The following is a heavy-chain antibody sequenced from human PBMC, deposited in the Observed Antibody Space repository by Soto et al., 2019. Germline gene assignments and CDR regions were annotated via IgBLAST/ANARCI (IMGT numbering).Heavy chain of an antibody. Sequence: QVQLQESGPGLVKPSQTLSLTCTVSGGSISSGGYYWSWIRQHPGKGLEWIGYIYYSGSTYYNPSLKSRFTISVDTSKNQFSLKLSSVTAADTAVYYCARGTYYYDSSDHWYFDLWGRGTLVTVSS. D-gene: IGHD3-22*01. V-gene: IGHV4-31*03. CDR1: GGSISSGGYY. J-gene: IGHJ2*01. CDR3: ARGTYYYDSSDHWYFDL. CDR2: IYYSGST.